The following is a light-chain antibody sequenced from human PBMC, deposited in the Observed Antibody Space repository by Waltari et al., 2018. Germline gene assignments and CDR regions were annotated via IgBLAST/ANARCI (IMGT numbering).Light chain of an antibody. J-gene: IGLJ3*02. Sequence: PGRPPQFLVKYRSGATHGRGSGVPSLFSGSRDTSANAGILLISRLQAEDEADYYSMILHNNAVVFGGRTRLTVL. V-gene: IGLV5-45*01. CDR3: MILHNNAVV. CDR2: YRSGATH.